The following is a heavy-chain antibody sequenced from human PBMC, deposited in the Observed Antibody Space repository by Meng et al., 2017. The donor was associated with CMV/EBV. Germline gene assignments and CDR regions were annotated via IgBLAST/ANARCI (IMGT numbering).Heavy chain of an antibody. V-gene: IGHV4-4*01. CDR3: ARSPGFWSLDY. CDR1: GDSISRNLW. D-gene: IGHD2-8*02. CDR2: ISYSGDT. J-gene: IGHJ4*02. Sequence: LTCGVSGDSISRNLWWSWVRQPPGKGLEWIGEISYSGDTKYNPSLQSRATISSDTTNNRFSLRLNSVTAADTGVYFCARSPGFWSLDYWGRGTLVTVSS.